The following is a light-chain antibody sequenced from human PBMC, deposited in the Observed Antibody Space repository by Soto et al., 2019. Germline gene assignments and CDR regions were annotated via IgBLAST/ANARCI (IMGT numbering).Light chain of an antibody. V-gene: IGKV1-27*01. CDR2: AAS. CDR1: QGIGVY. Sequence: DIQMTQSPSSLSASLGDRVTITCRASQGIGVYLAWFQQKPRKVPKLLIYAASTLQSGVPSRFSGSGSGTDFTLTISSLQPEEFATYYCQKYNSAPLTFGGGTKVEIK. J-gene: IGKJ4*01. CDR3: QKYNSAPLT.